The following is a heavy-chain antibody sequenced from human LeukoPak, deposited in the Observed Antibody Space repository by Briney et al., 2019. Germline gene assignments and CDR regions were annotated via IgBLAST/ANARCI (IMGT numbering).Heavy chain of an antibody. V-gene: IGHV4-34*01. CDR3: ARDLRGGTMIVVVITKGRDYGMDV. Sequence: PSETLSLTCAVYGGSFSGYYWSWIRQPPGKGLEWIGEINHSGSTNYNPSLKSRVTISVDTSKNQFSLKLSSVTAADTAVYYCARDLRGGTMIVVVITKGRDYGMDVWGQGTTVTVSS. CDR2: INHSGST. J-gene: IGHJ6*02. CDR1: GGSFSGYY. D-gene: IGHD3-22*01.